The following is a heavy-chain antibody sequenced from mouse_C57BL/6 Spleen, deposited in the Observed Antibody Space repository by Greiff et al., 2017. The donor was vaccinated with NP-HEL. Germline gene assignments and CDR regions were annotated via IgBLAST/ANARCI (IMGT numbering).Heavy chain of an antibody. CDR3: ARQAYYDCDGGAWLAY. Sequence: DVMLVESGGGLVKPGGSLKLSCAASGFTFSSYTMSWVRQTPEKRLEWVATISGGGGNTYYPDSVKGRFTISRDNAKNTLYLQMSSLRSEDTALYYCARQAYYDCDGGAWLAYWGQGALVTVSA. J-gene: IGHJ3*01. D-gene: IGHD2-4*01. CDR1: GFTFSSYT. V-gene: IGHV5-9*01. CDR2: ISGGGGNT.